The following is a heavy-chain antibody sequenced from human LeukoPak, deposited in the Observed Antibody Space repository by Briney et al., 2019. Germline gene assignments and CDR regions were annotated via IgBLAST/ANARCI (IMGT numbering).Heavy chain of an antibody. D-gene: IGHD4-17*01. J-gene: IGHJ5*02. CDR2: IYYSGST. V-gene: IGHV4-30-4*01. CDR3: ARAVTVTTYNA. CDR1: GGSISSGDYY. Sequence: SETLSLTCTVSGGSISSGDYYWSWIRQPPGKGLEWIGYIYYSGSTYYNPSLKSRVTISVDTSKNQFSLKLSSVTAAGTAVYYCARAVTVTTYNAWGQGTLVTVSS.